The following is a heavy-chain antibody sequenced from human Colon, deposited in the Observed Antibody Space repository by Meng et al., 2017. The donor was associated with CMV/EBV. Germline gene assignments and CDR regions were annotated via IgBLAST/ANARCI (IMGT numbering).Heavy chain of an antibody. CDR2: MNPNSGNT. CDR3: ARARAAPYNWFDP. CDR1: GYTFTSYD. V-gene: IGHV1-8*01. Sequence: ALVKVSCKASGYTFTSYDINWVRQATGQGLEWMGWMNPNSGNTGYAQKFQGRVTMTRNTSISTAYMELSSLRSEDTAVYYCARARAAPYNWFDPWGQGTLVTVSS. J-gene: IGHJ5*02. D-gene: IGHD2-15*01.